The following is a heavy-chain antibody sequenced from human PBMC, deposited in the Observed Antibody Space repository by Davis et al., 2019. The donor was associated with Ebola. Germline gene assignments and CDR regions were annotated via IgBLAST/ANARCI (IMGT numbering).Heavy chain of an antibody. V-gene: IGHV1-3*01. Sequence: ASVKVSCKASGYTFTSYAMHWVRQAPGQRLEWMGWINAGNGNTKYSQKFQGRVTITRDTSESTAYMELSSLRSEDTAVYYCARDPSGWYCFDYWGQGTLVTVSS. CDR3: ARDPSGWYCFDY. CDR1: GYTFTSYA. D-gene: IGHD6-19*01. J-gene: IGHJ4*02. CDR2: INAGNGNT.